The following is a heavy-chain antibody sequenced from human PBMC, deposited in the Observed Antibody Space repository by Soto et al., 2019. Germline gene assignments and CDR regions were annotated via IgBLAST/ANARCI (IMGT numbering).Heavy chain of an antibody. Sequence: EVQVLESGGGVVQPGGSLRLSCAASGFTFSNYAMGWVRQAPGKGLEWVSSISGSGGSTYYADSVKGRFTISRDNSKNTLSLQMNIRRAEDTAVYHCAKGPPGRYFYYMDVWGKGPTVTVSS. CDR2: ISGSGGST. V-gene: IGHV3-23*01. D-gene: IGHD3-10*01. CDR3: AKGPPGRYFYYMDV. CDR1: GFTFSNYA. J-gene: IGHJ6*03.